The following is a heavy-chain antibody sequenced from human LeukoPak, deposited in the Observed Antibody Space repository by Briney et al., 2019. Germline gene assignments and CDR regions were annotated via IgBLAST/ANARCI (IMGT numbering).Heavy chain of an antibody. J-gene: IGHJ4*02. V-gene: IGHV3-23*01. CDR2: ISGSGGST. CDR3: AKDRITIFGVVIIAPDFDY. Sequence: PGGSLRLSCAASGFTFSNYNMNWVRQAPGKGLEWVSAISGSGGSTYYADSVKGRFTISRDNSKNTLYLQMNSLRAEDTAVYYCAKDRITIFGVVIIAPDFDYWGQGTLVTVSS. CDR1: GFTFSNYN. D-gene: IGHD3-3*01.